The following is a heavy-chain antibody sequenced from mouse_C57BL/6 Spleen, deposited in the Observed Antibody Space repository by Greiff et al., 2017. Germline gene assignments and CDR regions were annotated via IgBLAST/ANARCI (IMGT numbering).Heavy chain of an antibody. CDR2: ISSGGSYT. CDR1: GFTFSSYG. Sequence: EVQLVESGGDLVKPGGSLKLSCAASGFTFSSYGMSWVRQTPDKRLEWVATISSGGSYTYYPDSVKGRFTISRDNAKSTLYLQLSSLKSEDTAMYYCARHQGDGNADYWGQGTTLTVSS. CDR3: ARHQGDGNADY. J-gene: IGHJ2*01. V-gene: IGHV5-6*01. D-gene: IGHD2-1*01.